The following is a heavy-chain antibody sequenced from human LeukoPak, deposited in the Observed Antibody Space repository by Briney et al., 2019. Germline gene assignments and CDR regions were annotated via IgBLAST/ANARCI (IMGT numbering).Heavy chain of an antibody. CDR1: GFTFSNAW. Sequence: KAGGSLRLSCAASGFTFSNAWMSWVRQAPGKGLEWVGRIKSKTDGGTTDYAAPVKGRFTISRDDSKNTLYLQMNSLKTEDTAVYYCTTGGDIVVVVAATGDPDAFDIWGQGTMVTVSS. V-gene: IGHV3-15*01. J-gene: IGHJ3*02. CDR2: IKSKTDGGTT. D-gene: IGHD2-15*01. CDR3: TTGGDIVVVVAATGDPDAFDI.